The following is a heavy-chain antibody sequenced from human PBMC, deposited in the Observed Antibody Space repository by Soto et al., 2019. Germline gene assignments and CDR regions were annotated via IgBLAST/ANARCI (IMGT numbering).Heavy chain of an antibody. CDR1: GFTVSSNY. CDR2: ISRDGSIT. Sequence: PGGSLRLSCAASGFTVSSNYMSWVRQAPGKGLVWVSRISRDGSITNYADSVKGRFTISRDNAKNMLYLQMNSLRAEDTALYYCTSIPDPDYWGQGALVTVSS. D-gene: IGHD2-21*01. CDR3: TSIPDPDY. V-gene: IGHV3-74*01. J-gene: IGHJ4*02.